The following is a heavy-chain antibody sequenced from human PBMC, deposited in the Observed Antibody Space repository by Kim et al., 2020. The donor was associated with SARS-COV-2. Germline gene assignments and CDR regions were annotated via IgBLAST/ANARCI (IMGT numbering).Heavy chain of an antibody. J-gene: IGHJ4*02. Sequence: YYNPSLKSRVTISVDTSKNQFSLKRSSVTAADTAVYYCARDAVSGSYYIDWGQGTLVTVSS. V-gene: IGHV4-31*02. D-gene: IGHD3-10*01. CDR3: ARDAVSGSYYID.